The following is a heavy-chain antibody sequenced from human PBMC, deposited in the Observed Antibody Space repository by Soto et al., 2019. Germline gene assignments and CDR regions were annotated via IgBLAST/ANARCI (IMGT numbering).Heavy chain of an antibody. CDR2: IIPILGTT. Sequence: SVKVSCKASGGTFRSYAVSWVRQAPGQGLEWMGGIIPILGTTNYAQNFQGRVTISADKSTSTAYMELSSLRSEDPAVYYCVIFFVRFGGFMAAPRGANFDYWGQGTLVTVSS. V-gene: IGHV1-69*10. CDR1: GGTFRSYA. J-gene: IGHJ4*02. CDR3: VIFFVRFGGFMAAPRGANFDY. D-gene: IGHD3-16*01.